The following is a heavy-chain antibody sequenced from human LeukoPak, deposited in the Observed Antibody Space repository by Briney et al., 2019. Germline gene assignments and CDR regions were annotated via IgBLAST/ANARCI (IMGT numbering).Heavy chain of an antibody. J-gene: IGHJ4*02. D-gene: IGHD1-26*01. CDR2: LDPEDGER. Sequence: GASVKVSCKVSGYTLTEFSMHWVRQAPGKGLEWMGGLDPEDGERIYAQKFQGRVTMTEDTSTDTAYMELRSLRSEDTAVYYCATDLRRVGATKMRYWGQGTLVTVSS. V-gene: IGHV1-24*01. CDR1: GYTLTEFS. CDR3: ATDLRRVGATKMRY.